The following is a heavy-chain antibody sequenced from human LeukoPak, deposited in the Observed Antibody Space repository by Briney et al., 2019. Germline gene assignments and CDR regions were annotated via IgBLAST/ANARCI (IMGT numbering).Heavy chain of an antibody. CDR1: GGSISSYY. CDR2: IYYSGST. Sequence: SETLPLTCTVSGGSISSYYWSWIRQPPGTGLDWIGYIYYSGSTNYTPSLKSRVTISVDTSKNQFSLKLSSVTAADTAVYYCARVVYCSSTSCYGNWFDPWGQGTLVTVSS. D-gene: IGHD2-2*01. V-gene: IGHV4-59*01. CDR3: ARVVYCSSTSCYGNWFDP. J-gene: IGHJ5*02.